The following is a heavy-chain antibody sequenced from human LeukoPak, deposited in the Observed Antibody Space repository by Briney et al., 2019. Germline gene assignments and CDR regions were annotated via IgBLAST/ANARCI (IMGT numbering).Heavy chain of an antibody. Sequence: PGGSLRLSCAASGFTVSSKYIRWVRQAPGNGLGSVSVIYSGGSTYYADSVKGRFTISRDNSKNTLYLQMNSLRAEDTAVYYCARVHATTVGFDYWGQGTLVTVSS. CDR2: IYSGGST. D-gene: IGHD4-17*01. V-gene: IGHV3-53*01. CDR1: GFTVSSKY. J-gene: IGHJ4*02. CDR3: ARVHATTVGFDY.